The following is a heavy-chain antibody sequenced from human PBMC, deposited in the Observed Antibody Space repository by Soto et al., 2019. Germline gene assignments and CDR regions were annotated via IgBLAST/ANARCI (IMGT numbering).Heavy chain of an antibody. D-gene: IGHD2-15*01. V-gene: IGHV3-23*01. CDR1: GFTFSSYA. CDR2: ISGSGGST. CDR3: AKDPHRRVAATPYYFDY. Sequence: GGSLRLSCAASGFTFSSYAMSWVRQAPGKGLEWVSAISGSGGSTYYADSVKGRFTISRDNSKNTLYLQMNSLRAEDTAVYYCAKDPHRRVAATPYYFDYWGQGTLVTAPQ. J-gene: IGHJ4*02.